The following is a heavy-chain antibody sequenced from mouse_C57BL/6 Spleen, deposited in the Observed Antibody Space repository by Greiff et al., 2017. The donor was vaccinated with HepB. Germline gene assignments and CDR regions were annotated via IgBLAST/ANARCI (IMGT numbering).Heavy chain of an antibody. J-gene: IGHJ4*01. Sequence: QVQLKESGPELVKPGASVKISCKASGYAFSSSWMNWVKQGPGKGLEWIGRIYPGDGDTNYNGKFKGKATLTADKSSSTAYMQLSSLTSEDSAVYFCARSPYYAMDYWGQGTSVTVSS. CDR3: ARSPYYAMDY. V-gene: IGHV1-82*01. CDR2: IYPGDGDT. CDR1: GYAFSSSW.